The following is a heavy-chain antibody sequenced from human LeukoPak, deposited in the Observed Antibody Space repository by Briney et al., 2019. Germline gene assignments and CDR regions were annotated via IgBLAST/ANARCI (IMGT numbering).Heavy chain of an antibody. V-gene: IGHV4-59*01. D-gene: IGHD4-17*01. CDR1: GGSISSYY. J-gene: IGHJ4*02. Sequence: PSETLSLTCTVSGGSISSYYWSWIRQPPGKGLEWSGYIYYSGSTNYNPSLKSRVTISVDTSKNQFSLKLSSVTAADTAVYYCARGINYGDFDYWGQGTLVTVSS. CDR3: ARGINYGDFDY. CDR2: IYYSGST.